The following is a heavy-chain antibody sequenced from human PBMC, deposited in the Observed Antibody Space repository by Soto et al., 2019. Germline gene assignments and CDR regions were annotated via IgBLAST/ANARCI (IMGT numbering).Heavy chain of an antibody. CDR3: ARDSHYGDPNDY. D-gene: IGHD4-17*01. Sequence: QVQLVQSGAEVKKPGSSVKVSCKASGGTFSSYAISWVRQAPGQGLEWMGGIIPIFGTANYAQKFQGRVTIXAXVSPRTAYMELSSLRSEDTAVYYCARDSHYGDPNDYWGQGTLVTVSS. J-gene: IGHJ4*02. CDR2: IIPIFGTA. CDR1: GGTFSSYA. V-gene: IGHV1-69*12.